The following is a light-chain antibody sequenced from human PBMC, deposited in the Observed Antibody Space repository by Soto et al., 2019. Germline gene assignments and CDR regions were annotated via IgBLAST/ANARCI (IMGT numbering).Light chain of an antibody. V-gene: IGKV1-5*03. J-gene: IGKJ1*01. CDR3: QHYNSYSEA. CDR2: KAS. CDR1: QSISSW. Sequence: DIHIAQAPSTLSASVVDRVTITCLASQSISSWLAWYQQKPGKAPKLLIYKASTLKSGVPSRFSGSGSGTEFTLTISSLQPDDFATYYCQHYNSYSEAFGQGTKVDIK.